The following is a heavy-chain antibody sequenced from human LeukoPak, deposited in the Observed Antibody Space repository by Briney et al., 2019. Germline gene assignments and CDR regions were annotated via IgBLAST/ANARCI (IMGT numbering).Heavy chain of an antibody. J-gene: IGHJ4*02. CDR3: AAGYQSIAAAAFY. CDR1: GFTVSSNH. CDR2: IYSGGST. D-gene: IGHD6-13*01. Sequence: GGSLRLSCAASGFTVSSNHMSWVRQAPGKGLEWVSVIYSGGSTYYADSVKGRLTISRDNSKNTLYLQMNSLRAEDTAVYYCAAGYQSIAAAAFYWGQGTLVTVSS. V-gene: IGHV3-53*01.